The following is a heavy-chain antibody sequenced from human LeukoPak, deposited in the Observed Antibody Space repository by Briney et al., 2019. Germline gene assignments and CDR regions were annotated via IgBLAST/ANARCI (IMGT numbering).Heavy chain of an antibody. CDR2: IPYGGSNK. CDR3: ARVYGSGSHYPYRMDV. CDR1: GFAFSRHG. J-gene: IGHJ6*02. D-gene: IGHD3-10*01. Sequence: GGSLRLSCAASGFAFSRHGTHWVRQAPGKGLEWVAFIPYGGSNKFYADSVKGRFTISRDNSKNTLYLQINSLRAEDTAVYYCARVYGSGSHYPYRMDVWGQGTTVTVSS. V-gene: IGHV3-30*02.